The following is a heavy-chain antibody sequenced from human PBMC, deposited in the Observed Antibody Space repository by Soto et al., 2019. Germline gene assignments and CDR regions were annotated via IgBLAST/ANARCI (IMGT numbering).Heavy chain of an antibody. CDR1: VFTVGNNY. CDR2: IHRGGST. D-gene: IGHD3-10*01. J-gene: IGHJ4*02. CDR3: ARSANTYGSPFDY. Sequence: PGGSLRLSCAASVFTVGNNYMSWVRQAPGKGLEWVSIIHRGGSTSYADSVKGRFTISRDSSKNILYLQINGLTADDTAVYYCARSANTYGSPFDYWGQGALVTVSS. V-gene: IGHV3-66*01.